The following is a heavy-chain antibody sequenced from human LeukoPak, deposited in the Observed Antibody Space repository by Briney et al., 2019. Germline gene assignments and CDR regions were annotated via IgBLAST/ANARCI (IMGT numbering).Heavy chain of an antibody. J-gene: IGHJ4*02. CDR3: AKSLYDSGTIVDY. D-gene: IGHD3-10*01. CDR1: GFTFSTYA. V-gene: IGHV3-23*01. Sequence: GGSLRLSCAASGFTFSTYAMSWVRQAPGKGLEWVSGISGSGGSTNYADSVKGRLTISRDNSKNTLCLQINSLRAEDTAVYYCAKSLYDSGTIVDYWGQGTLVTVSS. CDR2: ISGSGGST.